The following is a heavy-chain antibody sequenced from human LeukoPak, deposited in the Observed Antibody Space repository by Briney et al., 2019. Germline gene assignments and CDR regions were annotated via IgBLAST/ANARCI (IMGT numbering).Heavy chain of an antibody. J-gene: IGHJ6*02. V-gene: IGHV4-39*01. Sequence: SETLSLTCTVSGGSISSTTSYWGWIRQPPGKGLEWTGTIYYNGSTYYNPSLKTRLTISVDTSKNQFSLKLTSVTAADTAVYYCARRSGNNWFYYYYGMDVWGRGTTVTVSS. CDR3: ARRSGNNWFYYYYGMDV. CDR1: GGSISSTTSY. D-gene: IGHD1-1*01. CDR2: IYYNGST.